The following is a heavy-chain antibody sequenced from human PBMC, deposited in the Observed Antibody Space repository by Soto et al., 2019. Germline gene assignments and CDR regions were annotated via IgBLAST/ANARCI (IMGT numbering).Heavy chain of an antibody. Sequence: QVQLVQSGAEVKKPGSSVKVSCKASGGTFSSYAISWVRQAPGQGLEWMGGIIPIFGTANYAQKFQGRVTMTACESTSTAYMELSSLRSEATAGYYCARGNYGDYSVGWYFDLWGRGTLVTVSS. V-gene: IGHV1-69*12. CDR3: ARGNYGDYSVGWYFDL. CDR2: IIPIFGTA. D-gene: IGHD4-17*01. J-gene: IGHJ2*01. CDR1: GGTFSSYA.